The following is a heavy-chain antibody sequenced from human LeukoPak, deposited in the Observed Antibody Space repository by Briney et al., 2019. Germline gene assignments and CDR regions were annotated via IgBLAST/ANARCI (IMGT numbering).Heavy chain of an antibody. J-gene: IGHJ4*02. V-gene: IGHV4-39*01. Sequence: SETLSLTCTVSGGSISSSSYYWGWIRQPPGKGLEWIGSIYYSGSTYYNPSLKSRVTISVDTSKNQFSLKLSSVTAADTAVYYCARGRASKATFDYWGQGTLVTVSS. D-gene: IGHD1-26*01. CDR2: IYYSGST. CDR1: GGSISSSSYY. CDR3: ARGRASKATFDY.